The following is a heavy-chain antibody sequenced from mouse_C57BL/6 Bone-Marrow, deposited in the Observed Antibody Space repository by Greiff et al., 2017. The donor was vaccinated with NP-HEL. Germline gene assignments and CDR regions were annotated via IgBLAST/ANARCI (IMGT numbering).Heavy chain of an antibody. V-gene: IGHV14-4*01. J-gene: IGHJ3*01. Sequence: VQLQQSGAELVRPGASVKLSCTASGFNIKDDYMHWVKQRPEQGLEWIGWLDPENGDPESASKFQGKATITADTSSTTAYLQLSSLTSEDTAVYYCTTELRTYWGQGTLVTVSA. CDR2: LDPENGDP. CDR3: TTELRTY. D-gene: IGHD1-1*01. CDR1: GFNIKDDY.